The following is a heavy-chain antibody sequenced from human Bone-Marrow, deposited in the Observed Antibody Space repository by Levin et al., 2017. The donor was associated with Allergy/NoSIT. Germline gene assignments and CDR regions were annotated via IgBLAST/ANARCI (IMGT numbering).Heavy chain of an antibody. Sequence: GGSLRLSCAASGFTFSSYWMHWVRQAPGKGLVWVSRINSDGSSTSYADSVKGRFTISRDNAKNTLYLQMNSLRAEDTAVYYCARVGDNWNPNWFDPWGQGTLVTVSS. D-gene: IGHD1-20*01. CDR1: GFTFSSYW. J-gene: IGHJ5*02. CDR2: INSDGSST. V-gene: IGHV3-74*01. CDR3: ARVGDNWNPNWFDP.